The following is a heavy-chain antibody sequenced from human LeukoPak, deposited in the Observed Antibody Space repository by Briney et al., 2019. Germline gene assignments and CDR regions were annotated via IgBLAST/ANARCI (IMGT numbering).Heavy chain of an antibody. V-gene: IGHV3-73*01. Sequence: GGSLRLSCAASVFTFSGSAMHWVRQASRKGQEWVGRIRSKANSYATAYAASVKGRFTISRDDSKNTAYLQMNSLKTEDTAVYYCTRLDDSSGYDYWGQGTLVTVSS. J-gene: IGHJ4*02. CDR1: VFTFSGSA. CDR2: IRSKANSYAT. CDR3: TRLDDSSGYDY. D-gene: IGHD3-22*01.